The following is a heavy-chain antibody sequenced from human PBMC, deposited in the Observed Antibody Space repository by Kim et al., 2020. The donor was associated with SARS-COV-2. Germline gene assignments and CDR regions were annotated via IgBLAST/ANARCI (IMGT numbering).Heavy chain of an antibody. CDR1: GGSISSGSYY. D-gene: IGHD3-10*01. CDR2: IYTSGST. J-gene: IGHJ1*01. V-gene: IGHV4-61*02. Sequence: SETLSLTCTVSGGSISSGSYYWSWIRQPAGKGLEWIGRIYTSGSTNYNPSLKSRVTISVDTSKNQFSLKLSSVTAADTAVYYCARGAQLSAEYFQHWGQGTLVTVSS. CDR3: ARGAQLSAEYFQH.